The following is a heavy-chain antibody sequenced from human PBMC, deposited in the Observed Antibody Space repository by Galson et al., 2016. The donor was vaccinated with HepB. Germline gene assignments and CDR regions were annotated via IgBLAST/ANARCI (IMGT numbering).Heavy chain of an antibody. D-gene: IGHD3-10*01. J-gene: IGHJ4*02. CDR3: ARLVTMIRGAQFDY. Sequence: LRLSCAASGFSLSAYYMTWIRRTPGKDLERLGYIYYSGRTNYNPSLKSRVTMSLDTSKNQVSLMLTSVTAADTALYYCARLVTMIRGAQFDYWGQGVLVTVSS. CDR2: IYYSGRT. V-gene: IGHV4-31*02. CDR1: GFSLSAYY.